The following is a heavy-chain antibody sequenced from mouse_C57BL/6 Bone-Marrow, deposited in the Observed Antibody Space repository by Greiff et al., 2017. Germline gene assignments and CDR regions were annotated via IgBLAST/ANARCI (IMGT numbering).Heavy chain of an antibody. Sequence: QVQLKQPGAELVKPGASVKLSCKASGYTFTSYWMQWVKQRPGQGLEWIGEIDPSDSYTNYNQKFKGKATLTVDTSSSTAYMQLSSLTSEDSAVYYCAREDYGSTFDVWGTGTTVTGSS. CDR1: GYTFTSYW. CDR2: IDPSDSYT. J-gene: IGHJ1*03. V-gene: IGHV1-50*01. CDR3: AREDYGSTFDV. D-gene: IGHD1-1*01.